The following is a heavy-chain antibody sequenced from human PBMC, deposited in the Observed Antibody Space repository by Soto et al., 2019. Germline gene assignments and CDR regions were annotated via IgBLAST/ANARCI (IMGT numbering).Heavy chain of an antibody. Sequence: ASVKVSCKASGGTFSSYAISWVRQAPGQGLEWMGGIIPIFGTANYAQKFQGRVTITADESTSTAYMELSSLRSEDTAVYYCARDCSGGSCYSDYYYYGMDVRGQGTTVTVSS. CDR2: IIPIFGTA. D-gene: IGHD2-15*01. V-gene: IGHV1-69*13. CDR1: GGTFSSYA. CDR3: ARDCSGGSCYSDYYYYGMDV. J-gene: IGHJ6*02.